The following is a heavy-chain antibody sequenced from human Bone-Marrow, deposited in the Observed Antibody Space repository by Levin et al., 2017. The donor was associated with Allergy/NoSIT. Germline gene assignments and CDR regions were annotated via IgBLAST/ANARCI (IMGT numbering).Heavy chain of an antibody. D-gene: IGHD2-21*02. CDR2: ITIYNGNT. Sequence: SVKVSCQASGYTFTYPYLHWVRQAPGQALVWLGWITIYNGNTNYAQQFQDRLIISRSSSLSTVYMELSRLTSADTAKYYCVRSPLYCDDDDCYIFENWGQGTLVTVSS. V-gene: IGHV1-45*01. CDR1: GYTFTYPY. CDR3: VRSPLYCDDDDCYIFEN. J-gene: IGHJ4*02.